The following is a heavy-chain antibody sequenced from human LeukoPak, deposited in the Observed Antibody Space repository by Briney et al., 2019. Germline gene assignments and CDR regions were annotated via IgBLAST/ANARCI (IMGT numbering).Heavy chain of an antibody. CDR1: GFTFSSYS. CDR3: ARDPYDSSGYPDY. CDR2: ISSSSSYI. J-gene: IGHJ4*02. D-gene: IGHD3-22*01. V-gene: IGHV3-21*04. Sequence: GGSLRLSCAASGFTFSSYSMNWVRQAPGKGLEWVSSISSSSSYIYYADSVKGRFTISRDNAKNSLYLQMNSLRAEDTAVYYCARDPYDSSGYPDYWGQGTLVTVSS.